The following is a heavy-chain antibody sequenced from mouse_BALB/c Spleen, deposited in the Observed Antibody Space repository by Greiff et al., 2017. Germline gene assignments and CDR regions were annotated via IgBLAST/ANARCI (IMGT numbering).Heavy chain of an antibody. CDR3: TRERGKGAMDY. J-gene: IGHJ4*01. D-gene: IGHD1-3*01. V-gene: IGHV5-6-4*01. CDR1: GFTFSSYT. CDR2: ISSGGSYT. Sequence: EVKLVESGGGLVKPGGSLKLSCAASGFTFSSYTMSWVRQTPEKRLEWVATISSGGSYTYYPDSVKGRFTISRDNAKNTLYLQMSSLKSEDTAMYYCTRERGKGAMDYWGQGTSVTVSS.